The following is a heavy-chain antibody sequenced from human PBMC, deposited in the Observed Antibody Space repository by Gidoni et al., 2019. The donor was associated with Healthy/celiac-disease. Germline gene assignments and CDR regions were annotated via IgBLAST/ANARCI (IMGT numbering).Heavy chain of an antibody. D-gene: IGHD2-2*01. Sequence: EVQLVESGGGLVQPGGSLRLSCAASGFTFSSYSMNWVRQAPGKGLEWVSYISSSSSTIYYADSVKGRFTISRDNAKNSLYLQMNSLRDEDTAVYYCARVSREYCSSTSCYGGFDYWGQGTLVTVSS. CDR2: ISSSSSTI. V-gene: IGHV3-48*02. CDR1: GFTFSSYS. J-gene: IGHJ4*02. CDR3: ARVSREYCSSTSCYGGFDY.